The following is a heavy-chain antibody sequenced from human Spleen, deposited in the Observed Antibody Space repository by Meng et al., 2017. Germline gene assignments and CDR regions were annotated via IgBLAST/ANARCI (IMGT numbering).Heavy chain of an antibody. CDR3: ARGPTTMAHDFDY. V-gene: IGHV4-34*01. D-gene: IGHD4-11*01. Sequence: QGRLQWGGGGLLKPSETLSSPCAVAAGSFGGYYWICIRQPPGEGLEWIVEINHSGSTNYNPSLKSRVSISVDTTKNQFSLKLSSVTAADTAVYYCARGPTTMAHDFDYWGQGTLVTVSS. CDR1: AGSFGGYY. CDR2: INHSGST. J-gene: IGHJ4*02.